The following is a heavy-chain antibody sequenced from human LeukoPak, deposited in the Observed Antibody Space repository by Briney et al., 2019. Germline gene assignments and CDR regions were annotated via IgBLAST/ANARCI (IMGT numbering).Heavy chain of an antibody. D-gene: IGHD6-13*01. J-gene: IGHJ4*02. CDR3: ARGRYSSSWYAGWYYFDY. Sequence: PSETLSLTRAVYGGSFSGYYWSWIRQPPGKGLEWIGEINHSGSTNYNPSLKSRVTISVDTSKNQFSLKLSSVTAADTAVYYCARGRYSSSWYAGWYYFDYWGQGTLVTVSS. CDR1: GGSFSGYY. CDR2: INHSGST. V-gene: IGHV4-34*01.